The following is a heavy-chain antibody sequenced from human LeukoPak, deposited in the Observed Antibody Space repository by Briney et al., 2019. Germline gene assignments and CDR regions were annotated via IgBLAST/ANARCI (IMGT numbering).Heavy chain of an antibody. CDR1: VGTFSSYA. D-gene: IGHD3-10*01. V-gene: IGHV1-69*06. CDR2: LIPIFGTA. CDR3: ARAVTRVRGVIMDYYYGMDV. J-gene: IGHJ6*04. Sequence: GGSVKVSCKASVGTFSSYAISRVRQAPGQGREWMGGLIPIFGTANYAQKFQGRVTITADKSTSTAYMELSSLRSEDTAVYYCARAVTRVRGVIMDYYYGMDVWGKGTTVTVSS.